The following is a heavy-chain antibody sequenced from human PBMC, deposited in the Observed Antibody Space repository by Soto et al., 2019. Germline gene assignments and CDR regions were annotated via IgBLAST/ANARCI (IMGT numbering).Heavy chain of an antibody. J-gene: IGHJ4*02. CDR3: ARKGMTAAGFDY. V-gene: IGHV4-31*03. Sequence: TLSLTCTVSVGSISSGGYYWSWIRQHPGKGLEWIGYIYYSGSTYYNPSLKSRVTISVDTSKNQFSLKLSSVTAADTAVYYCARKGMTAAGFDYWGQGTLVTVSS. CDR1: VGSISSGGYY. D-gene: IGHD6-25*01. CDR2: IYYSGST.